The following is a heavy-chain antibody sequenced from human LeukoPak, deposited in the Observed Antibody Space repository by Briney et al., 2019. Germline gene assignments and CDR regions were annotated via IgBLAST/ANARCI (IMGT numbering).Heavy chain of an antibody. V-gene: IGHV1-2*02. CDR3: ARGGGRYSVDY. Sequence: GASVKVSCKASGYTFIDYYMHWVRQAPGQGLEWIGWISPNSGGTKSVQKFQGRVTMTRDTSITTVYMELSGLSFDDTAVYYCARGGGRYSVDYWGQGTLVTVSS. CDR2: ISPNSGGT. D-gene: IGHD1-26*01. CDR1: GYTFIDYY. J-gene: IGHJ4*02.